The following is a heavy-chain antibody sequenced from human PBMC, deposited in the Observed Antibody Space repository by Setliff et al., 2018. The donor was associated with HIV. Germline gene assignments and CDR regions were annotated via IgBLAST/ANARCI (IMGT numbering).Heavy chain of an antibody. D-gene: IGHD2-2*01. CDR2: IYNSGNS. CDR1: GDSISNHY. V-gene: IGHV4-59*11. CDR3: ARDPGGLYCRGTSCQGGCFDP. Sequence: PSETLSLTCNVSGDSISNHYWNWIRQPPGKGLEWIATIYNSGNSVSNPSLKSRVTISVDTSKNQFSLTLNSVTAADTAVYYCARDPGGLYCRGTSCQGGCFDPWGQGTLVTVSS. J-gene: IGHJ5*02.